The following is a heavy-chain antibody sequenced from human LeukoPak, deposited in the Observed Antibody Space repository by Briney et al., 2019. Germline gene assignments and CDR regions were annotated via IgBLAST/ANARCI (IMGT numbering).Heavy chain of an antibody. CDR1: GFTFSSYA. V-gene: IGHV3-23*01. D-gene: IGHD3-22*01. CDR3: AKDLTMTRYYYYGMDV. Sequence: GGFLRLSCAASGFTFSSYAMSWVRQAPGKGLEWISAISGSGGSTYYADSVKGRFTISRDNSKNTLYLQMNSLRAEDTAVYYCAKDLTMTRYYYYGMDVWGQGTTVTVSS. CDR2: ISGSGGST. J-gene: IGHJ6*02.